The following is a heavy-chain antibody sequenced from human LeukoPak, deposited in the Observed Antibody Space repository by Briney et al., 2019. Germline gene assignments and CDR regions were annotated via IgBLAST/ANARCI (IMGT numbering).Heavy chain of an antibody. V-gene: IGHV3-30-3*01. Sequence: GGSLRPSCAASGFTFSSYAMHWVRQAPGKGLEWVAVISYDGSNKYYADSVKGRFTISRDNSKNTLYLQMNSLRAEDTAVYYCARSLWFGDPESLDYWGQGTLVTVSS. CDR3: ARSLWFGDPESLDY. CDR1: GFTFSSYA. J-gene: IGHJ4*02. CDR2: ISYDGSNK. D-gene: IGHD3-10*01.